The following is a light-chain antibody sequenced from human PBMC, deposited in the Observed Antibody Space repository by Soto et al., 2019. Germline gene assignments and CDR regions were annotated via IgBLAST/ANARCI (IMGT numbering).Light chain of an antibody. V-gene: IGLV2-14*01. CDR1: SSDVGGYNY. Sequence: QSVLTQPASVSGSPGQSITISCTGTSSDVGGYNYVSWYQQRPGKAPKLMIYDVSNRPSGVSNRFSGSKSGNTASLTISGLQAEDEADYYCSAYTSSSTYVFGTGTKDTDL. CDR3: SAYTSSSTYV. CDR2: DVS. J-gene: IGLJ1*01.